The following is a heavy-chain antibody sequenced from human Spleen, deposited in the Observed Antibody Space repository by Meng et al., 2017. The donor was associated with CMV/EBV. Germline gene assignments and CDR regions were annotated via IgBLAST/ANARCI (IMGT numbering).Heavy chain of an antibody. Sequence: VQLQESGPGLVKPSETLSLTCTVSGGYIKNWFWSWIRQPAGKKLEWIGRVYINDNTNYNPSFRSRVIMSVDASNNQFSLKLTSVTAADTAVYYCATGSGDFDHWGQGTLVTVSS. J-gene: IGHJ4*02. D-gene: IGHD1-26*01. CDR3: ATGSGDFDH. V-gene: IGHV4-4*07. CDR1: GGYIKNWF. CDR2: VYINDNT.